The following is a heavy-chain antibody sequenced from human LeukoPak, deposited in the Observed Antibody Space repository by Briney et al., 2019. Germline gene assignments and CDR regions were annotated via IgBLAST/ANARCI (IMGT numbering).Heavy chain of an antibody. CDR3: AREESYYFDY. Sequence: PSETLSLTGTVSGGSISSYYWSWIRQPPGKGLEWIGYIYYSGSTNYNPSLKSRVTISVDTSKNQFSLKLSSVTAADTAVYYCAREESYYFDYWGQGTLVTVSS. CDR2: IYYSGST. J-gene: IGHJ4*02. CDR1: GGSISSYY. V-gene: IGHV4-59*01.